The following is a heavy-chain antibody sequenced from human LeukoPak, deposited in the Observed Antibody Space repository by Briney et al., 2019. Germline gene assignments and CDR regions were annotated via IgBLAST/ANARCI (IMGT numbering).Heavy chain of an antibody. CDR1: GYTFTSYA. D-gene: IGHD2-2*02. CDR3: ARGRPIVVVPAAINYYYAMDV. CDR2: INAGNGNT. V-gene: IGHV1-3*01. Sequence: ASVKVSCKASGYTFTSYAMHWVRQAPGQRLEWMGWINAGNGNTKYSQRFQGRVTITRDTSASTAYMELSSLRSEDTAVYYCARGRPIVVVPAAINYYYAMDVWGGGTTVTVSS. J-gene: IGHJ6*04.